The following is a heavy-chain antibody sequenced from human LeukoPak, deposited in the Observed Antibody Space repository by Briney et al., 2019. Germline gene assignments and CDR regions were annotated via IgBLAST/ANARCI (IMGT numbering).Heavy chain of an antibody. Sequence: PGGSLRLSCAASGFTFSSYTMSGVRQAPGKGLEWVSGISGSGGSTYYADSVKGRFTISRDNSKNTLYLQMNSLRAEDTAVHYCAKDRYYDSSGPSDYWGQGTLVTVSS. CDR3: AKDRYYDSSGPSDY. J-gene: IGHJ4*02. CDR2: ISGSGGST. CDR1: GFTFSSYT. D-gene: IGHD3-22*01. V-gene: IGHV3-23*01.